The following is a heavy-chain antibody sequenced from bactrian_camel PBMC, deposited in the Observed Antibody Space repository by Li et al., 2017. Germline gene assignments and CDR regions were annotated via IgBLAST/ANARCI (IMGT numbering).Heavy chain of an antibody. J-gene: IGHJ6*01. CDR1: GYTFSSRC. CDR2: IYTGNGST. V-gene: IGHV3S1*01. D-gene: IGHD4*01. CDR3: ARDLDYYNEYPLLADFGY. Sequence: QVQLVESGGGSVQAGGSLRLSCAAAGYTFSSRCEAWFRQQAPGKGREGVARIYTGNGSTYYADPVKGRFTISRDNAMNTLYLQLNSLKTEDAAMYYCARDLDYYNEYPLLADFGYWGQGTQVTVS.